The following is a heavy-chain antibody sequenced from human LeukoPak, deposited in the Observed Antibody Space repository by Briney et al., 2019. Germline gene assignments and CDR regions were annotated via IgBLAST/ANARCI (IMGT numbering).Heavy chain of an antibody. CDR1: GFTFSSYG. J-gene: IGHJ4*02. D-gene: IGHD6-13*01. V-gene: IGHV3-30*02. Sequence: PGGSLRLSCAASGFTFSSYGMQWVRQAPGKGLEWVAFIRYDGSNKYYADSVKGRFTISRDNSKNTLYLQMNSLRAEDTAVYHCAKRLAAAGMFDYWGQGTLVTVSS. CDR2: IRYDGSNK. CDR3: AKRLAAAGMFDY.